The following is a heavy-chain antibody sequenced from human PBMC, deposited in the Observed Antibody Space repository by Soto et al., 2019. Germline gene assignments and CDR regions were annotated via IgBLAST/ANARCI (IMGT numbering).Heavy chain of an antibody. V-gene: IGHV3-23*01. CDR1: GFSSSRYA. J-gene: IGHJ4*02. Sequence: EVQLLESGGGLVQPGGSLRLSCAASGFSSSRYAMTWVRQAPGKALEWVSFIDTGSGTTYYADSVKGRFTISRDRSNNTLYLQMNSLRVEDTAVYYCAKGSEASDYWGQGTLVTVSS. CDR2: IDTGSGTT. CDR3: AKGSEASDY.